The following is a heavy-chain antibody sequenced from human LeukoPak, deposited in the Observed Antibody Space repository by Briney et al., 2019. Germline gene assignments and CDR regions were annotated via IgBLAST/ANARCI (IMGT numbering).Heavy chain of an antibody. CDR1: GYTFTDYY. CDR3: ARKESNDAFDM. J-gene: IGHJ3*02. Sequence: ASVKVSCKASGYTFTDYYIHWVRQAPGQGLEWMGWINPNSAVTNYAQKFQGRVTLTRDTANRTAYVELSRLRSDGTAVYYAARKESNDAFDMWGQGTMVTVSS. V-gene: IGHV1-2*02. CDR2: INPNSAVT.